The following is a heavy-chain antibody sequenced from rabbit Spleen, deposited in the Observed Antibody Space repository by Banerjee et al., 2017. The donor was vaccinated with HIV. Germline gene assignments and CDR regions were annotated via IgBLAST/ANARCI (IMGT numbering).Heavy chain of an antibody. J-gene: IGHJ4*01. V-gene: IGHV1S40*01. Sequence: QSLEESGGGLVKPGASLTLTCTASGFSFSSGYDMCWVRQATGKGLEWIGTIWTGSTSITWYASWALGRFTISKTSSTTVTLQLNSLTAADTATYFCARESISDYFNLWGQGTLVTVS. D-gene: IGHD1-1*01. CDR2: IWTGSTSIT. CDR1: GFSFSSGYD. CDR3: ARESISDYFNL.